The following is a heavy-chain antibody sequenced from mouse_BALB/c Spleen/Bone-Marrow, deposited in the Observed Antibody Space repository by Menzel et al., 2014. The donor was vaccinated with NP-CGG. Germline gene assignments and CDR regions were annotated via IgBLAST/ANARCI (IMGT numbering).Heavy chain of an antibody. Sequence: VQLQQPGAEFVKPGASVKLSCTASGFNIKDTYMHWVKQRPEQGLEWIGRIDPANGNITYDPKFQGKATITADTSSNTAYLQLSRLTSEDTAVYYCAPYYYGRWFANWGQGTLITISA. CDR2: IDPANGNI. CDR1: GFNIKDTY. CDR3: APYYYGRWFAN. J-gene: IGHJ3*01. D-gene: IGHD1-1*01. V-gene: IGHV14-3*02.